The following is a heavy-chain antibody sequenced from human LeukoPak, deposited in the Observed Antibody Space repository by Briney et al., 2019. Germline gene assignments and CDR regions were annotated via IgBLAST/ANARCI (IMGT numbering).Heavy chain of an antibody. CDR2: IIPIFGIA. J-gene: IGHJ4*02. V-gene: IGHV1-69*04. Sequence: ASVKVSCKASGGTFSSYAISWVRQAPGQGLEWMGRIIPIFGIANYAQKFQGRVTITADKSTSTAYMELSSQRSEDTAVYYCARGPIVVVVAAYFDYWGQGTLVTVSS. CDR1: GGTFSSYA. CDR3: ARGPIVVVVAAYFDY. D-gene: IGHD2-15*01.